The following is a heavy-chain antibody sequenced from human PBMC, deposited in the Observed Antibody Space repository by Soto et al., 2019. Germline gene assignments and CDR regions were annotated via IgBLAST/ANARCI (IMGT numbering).Heavy chain of an antibody. CDR1: GFTFGDYA. CDR3: TMYYYDSSGYYPDFDY. J-gene: IGHJ4*02. CDR2: IRSKAYGGTT. V-gene: IGHV3-49*03. Sequence: GSLRLSCTASGFTFGDYAMSWFRQAPGKGLEWVGFIRSKAYGGTTEYAASVKGRFTISRDDSKSIAYLQMNSLKTEDTAVYYCTMYYYDSSGYYPDFDYWGQGTLVTVSS. D-gene: IGHD3-22*01.